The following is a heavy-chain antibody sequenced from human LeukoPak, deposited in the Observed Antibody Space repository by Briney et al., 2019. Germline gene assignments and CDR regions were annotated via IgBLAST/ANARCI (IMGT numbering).Heavy chain of an antibody. CDR2: ISSSDVNT. D-gene: IGHD3-10*01. CDR1: GFTFNNYA. CDR3: AKSYTYGWASYYNHYDY. Sequence: PGGSLRLSCAASGFTFNNYAMNWVRQAPGKGLEWISSISSSDVNTYYADSVKGRFTISRDNSENTLYPQMNSLRVEDTAVYYCAKSYTYGWASYYNHYDYWVQGTLVTVSS. J-gene: IGHJ4*02. V-gene: IGHV3-23*01.